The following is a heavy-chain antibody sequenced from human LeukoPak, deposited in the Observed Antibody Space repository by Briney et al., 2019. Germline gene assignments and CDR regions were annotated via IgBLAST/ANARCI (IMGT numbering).Heavy chain of an antibody. Sequence: ASVKVSCKASGYSFTSYYMHWVRQAPGQGLEWMGIINPSGGSTGFAQKFQGRVTMTRDTSTTTVYMELSGLRSEDTAVYYCARDIPYEVSFGGLTVMGSFVLDYWGQGTLVTVSS. CDR3: ARDIPYEVSFGGLTVMGSFVLDY. CDR1: GYSFTSYY. CDR2: INPSGGST. V-gene: IGHV1-46*01. J-gene: IGHJ4*02. D-gene: IGHD3-16*02.